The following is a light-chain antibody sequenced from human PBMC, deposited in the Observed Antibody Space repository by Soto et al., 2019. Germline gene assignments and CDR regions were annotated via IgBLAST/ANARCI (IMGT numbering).Light chain of an antibody. V-gene: IGKV1-39*01. CDR2: AAS. CDR3: QQLNSTSLT. J-gene: IGKJ4*01. CDR1: QTIMTY. Sequence: DIQMAQCPSSLSASVRDDITITCRASQTIMTYLNWYQLKPGKPPRLLIYAASSLQSGVPSRFSGSGSGTDFTLTISSLQPDDSATYYCQQLNSTSLTFGGGTKVDIK.